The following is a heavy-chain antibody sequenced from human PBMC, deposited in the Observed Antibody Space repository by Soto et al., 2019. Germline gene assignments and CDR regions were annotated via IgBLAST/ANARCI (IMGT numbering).Heavy chain of an antibody. D-gene: IGHD6-13*01. CDR1: GFTFSGSA. V-gene: IGHV3-73*01. J-gene: IGHJ5*02. CDR3: LLAAPSPNNWFDP. Sequence: PGGSLRLSCAASGFTFSGSAMHWVRQASGKGLEWVGRIRSKANSYATAYAASVKGRFTISRDDSKNTAYLQMNSLKTEDTAVYYCLLAAPSPNNWFDPWGQGTLVTVSS. CDR2: IRSKANSYAT.